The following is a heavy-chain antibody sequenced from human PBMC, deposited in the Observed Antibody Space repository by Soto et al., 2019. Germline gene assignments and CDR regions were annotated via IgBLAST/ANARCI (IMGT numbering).Heavy chain of an antibody. Sequence: GASVKVSCKASVYTFTSYGISCVRQAPGQGLEWMGWISAYNGNTNYAQKLQGRVTMTTDTSTSTAYMELRSLRSDDTAVYYCAYSSSWYDYYYYGMDVWGQGTTVTVSS. D-gene: IGHD6-13*01. V-gene: IGHV1-18*04. CDR1: VYTFTSYG. CDR2: ISAYNGNT. CDR3: AYSSSWYDYYYYGMDV. J-gene: IGHJ6*02.